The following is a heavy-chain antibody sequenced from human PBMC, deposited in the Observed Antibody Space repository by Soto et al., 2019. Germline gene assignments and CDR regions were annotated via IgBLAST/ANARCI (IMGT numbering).Heavy chain of an antibody. CDR3: SAVVTSVPGPSDY. J-gene: IGHJ4*01. D-gene: IGHD4-17*01. CDR1: GFIFDSAW. V-gene: IGHV3-15*07. Sequence: EVHLVESGGGFRKPGASLRLSCVASGFIFDSAWMNWVHQAPGKGLEWVGRVRSKSGGGIKDYAAPVNGRFTVSRDDSEGTMYLQMNSLHIEDTAAYFCSAVVTSVPGPSDYWGRGTLVTVSS. CDR2: VRSKSGGGIK.